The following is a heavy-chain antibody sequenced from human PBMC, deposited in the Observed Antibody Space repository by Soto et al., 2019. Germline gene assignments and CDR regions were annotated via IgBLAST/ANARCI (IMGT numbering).Heavy chain of an antibody. D-gene: IGHD5-12*01. Sequence: KASETLSLTCTVSGGSISDFYWSWIRRPAGKGLEWIGHIYSRGTSNSNPSFESRVTVSVDTSKNQFFLNLRFVTAADTAVYYCAREGYKTFHYGMDVWGQGTPVTVSS. CDR1: GGSISDFY. J-gene: IGHJ6*02. V-gene: IGHV4-4*07. CDR2: IYSRGTS. CDR3: AREGYKTFHYGMDV.